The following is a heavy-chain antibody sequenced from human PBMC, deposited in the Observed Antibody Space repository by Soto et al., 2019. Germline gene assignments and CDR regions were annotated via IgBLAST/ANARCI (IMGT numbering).Heavy chain of an antibody. CDR2: INPSGGST. Sequence: GASVKVSCKASGYTFTSHYMHWVRQAPGQGLEWMGIINPSGGSTSYAQKFQGRVTMTRDTSTSTVYMELSSLRSEDTAVYYCAREPYDSSGYYSTLQAPYFDYWGQGTLVTVSS. CDR3: AREPYDSSGYYSTLQAPYFDY. V-gene: IGHV1-46*01. J-gene: IGHJ4*02. D-gene: IGHD3-22*01. CDR1: GYTFTSHY.